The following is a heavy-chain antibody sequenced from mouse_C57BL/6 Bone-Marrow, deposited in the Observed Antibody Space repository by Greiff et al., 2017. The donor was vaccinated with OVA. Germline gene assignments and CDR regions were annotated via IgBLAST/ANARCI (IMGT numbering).Heavy chain of an antibody. CDR1: GYAFTNYL. J-gene: IGHJ2*01. Sequence: VQLVESGAELVRPGPSVKVSCKASGYAFTNYLIEWVKQRPGQGLEWIGVINPGSGGTNYNEKFKGKATLTADKSSSTAYMQLSSLTSEDSAVYFCARGLRDFDYWGQGTTLTVSS. CDR3: ARGLRDFDY. D-gene: IGHD1-1*01. CDR2: INPGSGGT. V-gene: IGHV1-54*01.